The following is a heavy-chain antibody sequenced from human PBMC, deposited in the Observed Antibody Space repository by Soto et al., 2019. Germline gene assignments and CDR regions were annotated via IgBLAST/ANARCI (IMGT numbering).Heavy chain of an antibody. CDR2: ISYDGSNK. J-gene: IGHJ4*02. CDR1: GFTFSSYG. D-gene: IGHD6-13*01. V-gene: IGHV3-30*18. Sequence: QVQLVESGGGVVQPGRSLRLSCAASGFTFSSYGMHWVRQAPGKGLEWVAVISYDGSNKYYADSVKGLFTISRDNSKNTLYLQMNSLRAEDTAVYYCAKGEWVYSSTPPDYWGQGTLVTVSS. CDR3: AKGEWVYSSTPPDY.